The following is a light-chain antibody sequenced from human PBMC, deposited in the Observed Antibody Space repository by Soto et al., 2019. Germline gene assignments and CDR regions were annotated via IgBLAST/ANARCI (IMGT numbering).Light chain of an antibody. V-gene: IGLV1-51*01. J-gene: IGLJ2*01. Sequence: QSVLTQPPSVSAAPGQKVTISRSGSSSNIGNNYVSWYQQFPEAAPRLLMYDNDKRPSGIPDRFSGSKSGTSATLVITGLQTGDEADYYCATWDRSLSAGVFGGGTKLTVL. CDR2: DND. CDR1: SSNIGNNY. CDR3: ATWDRSLSAGV.